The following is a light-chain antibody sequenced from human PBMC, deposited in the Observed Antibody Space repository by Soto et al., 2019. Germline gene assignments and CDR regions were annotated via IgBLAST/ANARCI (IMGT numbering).Light chain of an antibody. V-gene: IGKV1-27*01. CDR2: VAS. CDR1: QGIANY. Sequence: DIQMTQSPSSLSASVGDRVTITCRASQGIANYLAWYQQKPGKVPKLLIYVASTLEPGVPSRFSGSGFGTDFTLSISSLQPEDFATYYCQKYNGAPFTFGPGTKVDIK. CDR3: QKYNGAPFT. J-gene: IGKJ3*01.